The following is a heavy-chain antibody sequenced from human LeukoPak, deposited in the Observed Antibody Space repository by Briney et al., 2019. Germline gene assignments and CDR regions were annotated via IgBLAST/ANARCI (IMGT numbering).Heavy chain of an antibody. CDR2: INPNSGGT. Sequence: ASVKVSCKASGYTFTGYYMHWVRQAPGRGLGWMGRINPNSGGTNYAQKFQGRVTMTRDTSISTAYMELSRLRSDDTAVYYCARETAAAGEGYWGQGTLVTVSS. V-gene: IGHV1-2*06. D-gene: IGHD6-13*01. J-gene: IGHJ4*02. CDR1: GYTFTGYY. CDR3: ARETAAAGEGY.